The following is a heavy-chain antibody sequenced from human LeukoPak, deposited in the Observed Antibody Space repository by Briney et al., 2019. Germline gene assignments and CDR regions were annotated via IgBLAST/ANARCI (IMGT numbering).Heavy chain of an antibody. CDR3: ARGFSY. CDR1: GFTISSYE. CDR2: ISSSSGI. Sequence: GGSLRLSCIASGFTISSYEVSWVRQAPGKGLEWVSYISSSSGIFYADSVKGRFTISRDNAKNSLYLQMNSLRAEDTAVYYCARGFSYWGQGTLVTVSS. J-gene: IGHJ4*02. V-gene: IGHV3-48*03.